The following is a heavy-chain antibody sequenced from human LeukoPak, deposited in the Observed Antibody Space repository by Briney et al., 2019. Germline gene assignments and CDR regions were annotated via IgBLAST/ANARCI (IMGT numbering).Heavy chain of an antibody. J-gene: IGHJ4*02. Sequence: PGGSLRLSCAASGFTFSGFGIHWVRQAPGKGLEWVAFIRYDGSNKYYADSVKGRFTISRDNSKNTLSLQMNSLRVEDTAVYYCAKDRSPYCGGDCYPYYFDYWGQGTLVTVSS. D-gene: IGHD2-21*02. CDR2: IRYDGSNK. CDR1: GFTFSGFG. V-gene: IGHV3-30*02. CDR3: AKDRSPYCGGDCYPYYFDY.